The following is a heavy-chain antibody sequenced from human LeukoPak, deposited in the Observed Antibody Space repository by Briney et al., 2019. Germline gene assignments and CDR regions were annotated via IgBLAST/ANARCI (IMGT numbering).Heavy chain of an antibody. CDR3: ACTKVGATMIEDDY. CDR1: GGSISSSSYY. J-gene: IGHJ4*02. Sequence: SETLSLTCTVSGGSISSSSYYWGWIRQPPGKGLEWIGRIYTSGSTNYNPSLKSRVTISVDTSKNQFSLKLSSVTAADTAVYYCACTKVGATMIEDDYWGQGTLVTVSS. CDR2: IYTSGST. V-gene: IGHV4-61*02. D-gene: IGHD1-26*01.